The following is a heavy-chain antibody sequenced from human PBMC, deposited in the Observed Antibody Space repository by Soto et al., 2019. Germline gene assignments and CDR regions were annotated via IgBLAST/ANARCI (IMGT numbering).Heavy chain of an antibody. Sequence: SETLSLTCAVYGGSFSGYYWSWIRQPPGKGLEWIGEINHSGSTNYNPSLKSRVTISVDTSKNQFSLKLSSVTAADTAVYYCARVPISVVRGAIIPFYYYYGMDVWGQGTTVTVSS. CDR3: ARVPISVVRGAIIPFYYYYGMDV. J-gene: IGHJ6*02. V-gene: IGHV4-34*01. CDR2: INHSGST. CDR1: GGSFSGYY. D-gene: IGHD3-10*01.